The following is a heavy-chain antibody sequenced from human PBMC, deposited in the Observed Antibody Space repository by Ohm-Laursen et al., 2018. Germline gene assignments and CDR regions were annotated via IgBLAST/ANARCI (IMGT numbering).Heavy chain of an antibody. CDR3: AREGAYSSGWSGDY. Sequence: ASVKVSCKASGYTFTSYDINWVRQATGQGLEWMGWMNPNSGNTGYAQKFQGRVTMTRNTSISTAYMGLSSLRSEDTAVYYCAREGAYSSGWSGDYWGQGTLVTVSS. CDR1: GYTFTSYD. V-gene: IGHV1-8*01. J-gene: IGHJ4*02. D-gene: IGHD6-19*01. CDR2: MNPNSGNT.